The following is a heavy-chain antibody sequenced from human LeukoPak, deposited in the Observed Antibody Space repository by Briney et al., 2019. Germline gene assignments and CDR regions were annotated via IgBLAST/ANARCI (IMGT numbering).Heavy chain of an antibody. V-gene: IGHV4-39*07. CDR3: ARDNYGSGSYSPRYYYYYYGMDV. CDR1: GGSISRSSYY. CDR2: IYYSGST. J-gene: IGHJ6*02. D-gene: IGHD3-10*01. Sequence: SETLSLTCTVSGGSISRSSYYWGWIRQPPGRGLEWIGSIYYSGSTYYTPSLKSRVTISVDTSKNQFSLKLSSVTAADTAVYYCARDNYGSGSYSPRYYYYYYGMDVWGQGTTVTVSS.